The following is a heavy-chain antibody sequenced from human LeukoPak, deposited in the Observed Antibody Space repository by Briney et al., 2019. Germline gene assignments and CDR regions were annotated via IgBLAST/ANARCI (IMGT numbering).Heavy chain of an antibody. J-gene: IGHJ4*02. CDR1: GFTVRTNS. CDR3: ARRAGAYSHPYDY. Sequence: PGGSLRLSCTVSGFTVRTNSMSWVRQAPGKGLEWVSFIYSDNTHYSYSVKGRFTISKHNSKNTLYLQMNSLRAEDTAVYYCARRAGAYSHPYDYWGQGTLVTVSS. V-gene: IGHV3-53*01. D-gene: IGHD4/OR15-4a*01. CDR2: IYSDNT.